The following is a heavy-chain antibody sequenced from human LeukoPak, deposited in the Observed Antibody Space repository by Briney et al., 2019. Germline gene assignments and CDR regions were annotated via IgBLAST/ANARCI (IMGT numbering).Heavy chain of an antibody. CDR3: ARGDYGDYGFDP. CDR2: ISSSSSYI. Sequence: GGSLTLPCVASGFTFSSYRMLWVRQAPGKGLEWVSFISSSSSYIYYADSVKGRFTISRDNSKNTVYLQMNSLRAEDTAVYYCARGDYGDYGFDPWGQGILVTVSS. V-gene: IGHV3-21*04. J-gene: IGHJ5*02. CDR1: GFTFSSYR. D-gene: IGHD4-17*01.